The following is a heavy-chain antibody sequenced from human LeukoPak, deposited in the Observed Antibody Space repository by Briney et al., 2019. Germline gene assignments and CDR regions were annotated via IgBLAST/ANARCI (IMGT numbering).Heavy chain of an antibody. D-gene: IGHD1-26*01. CDR1: GFTFSDYW. CDR2: TSKDGSDT. CDR3: ARGGYCGSYYRLS. V-gene: IGHV3-74*01. J-gene: IGHJ4*02. Sequence: GGSLRLSCAASGFTFSDYWMHWVRQGPGKGPEWLSRTSKDGSDTFYADAAKGRFTASGDNAKNTVYLQVTNVRPDDTAVYYCARGGYCGSYYRLSWGQGTVVTVAS.